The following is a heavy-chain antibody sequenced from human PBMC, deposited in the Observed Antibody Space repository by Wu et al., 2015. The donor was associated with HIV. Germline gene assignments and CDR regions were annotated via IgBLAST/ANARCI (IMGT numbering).Heavy chain of an antibody. CDR2: INPSGDIT. Sequence: QVQLVQSGAEVKKPGASVKVSCKASGYRFTSYYIHWVRQAPGQGLEWMGIINPSGDITRYAQKFQGRVTMTRDTSTSTVYMKLSSLRSEDTAVYYCARRLXLEWLRYLRXLGRTEPVRSTVYLVGTFD. V-gene: IGHV1-46*01. J-gene: IGHJ5*01. CDR1: GYRFTSYY. CDR3: ARRLXLEWLRYLRXLGRTEPVRSTVYLVGTFD. D-gene: IGHD3-3*01.